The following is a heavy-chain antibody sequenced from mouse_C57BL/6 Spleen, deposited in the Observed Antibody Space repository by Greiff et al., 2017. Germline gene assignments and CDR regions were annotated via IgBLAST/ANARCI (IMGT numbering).Heavy chain of an antibody. CDR2: IYPGDGDT. D-gene: IGHD2-4*01. CDR3: AREGIRDPYFDY. V-gene: IGHV1-82*01. Sequence: VQLQQSGPELVKPGASVKISCKASGYAFSSSWMNWVKQRPGKGLEWIGRIYPGDGDTNYNGKFKGKATLTADKSSSTAYMQLSSLTSEDSAVYFCAREGIRDPYFDYWGQGTTLTVSS. CDR1: GYAFSSSW. J-gene: IGHJ2*01.